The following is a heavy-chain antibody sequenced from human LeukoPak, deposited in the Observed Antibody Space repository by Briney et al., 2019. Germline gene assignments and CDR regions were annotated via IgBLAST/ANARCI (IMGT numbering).Heavy chain of an antibody. J-gene: IGHJ4*02. CDR2: LSGSGGST. Sequence: GGSLRLSCVASGFTFSRNAMSWVRQAPGKGLEWVSSLSGSGGSTYHADSVKGRFTISRDNSKNTLYLQMNSLRAEDTAVYYCAKGEWDIVVVPAAIGCDYWGQGTLVTVSS. V-gene: IGHV3-23*01. D-gene: IGHD2-2*02. CDR3: AKGEWDIVVVPAAIGCDY. CDR1: GFTFSRNA.